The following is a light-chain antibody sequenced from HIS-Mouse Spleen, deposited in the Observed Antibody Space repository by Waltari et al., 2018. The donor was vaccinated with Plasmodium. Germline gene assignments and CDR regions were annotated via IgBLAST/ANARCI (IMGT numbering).Light chain of an antibody. Sequence: QSVLTQPPSASGTPGQRVTISCSGSSSNLGSNYVSWYQQLPGTAPKLLIYRNNRRPSGVPDLFSGSKSGTSASLASSGVRSEDEADYYCAAWDDSLSGPWVFGGGTKLTVL. CDR1: SSNLGSNY. CDR3: AAWDDSLSGPWV. V-gene: IGLV1-47*01. J-gene: IGLJ3*02. CDR2: RNN.